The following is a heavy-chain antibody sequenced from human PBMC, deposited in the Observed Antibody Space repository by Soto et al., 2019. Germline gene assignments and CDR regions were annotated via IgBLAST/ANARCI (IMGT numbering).Heavy chain of an antibody. CDR2: IYYSGST. CDR3: ARGGYYDSSGYYGY. Sequence: SETLSLTCTVSGGSISSGGYYWSWIRQHPGKGLEWIGYIYYSGSTYYNPSLKSRVTISVDTSKNQFSLKLSSVTAADTAVYYCARGGYYDSSGYYGYWGQGTMVTAPQ. J-gene: IGHJ4*02. V-gene: IGHV4-31*03. CDR1: GGSISSGGYY. D-gene: IGHD3-22*01.